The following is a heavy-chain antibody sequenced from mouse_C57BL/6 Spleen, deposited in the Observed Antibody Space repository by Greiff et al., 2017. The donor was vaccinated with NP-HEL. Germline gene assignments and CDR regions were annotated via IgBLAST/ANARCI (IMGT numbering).Heavy chain of an antibody. D-gene: IGHD1-1*01. Sequence: QVQLQQPGAELVRPGTSVKLSCKASGYTFTSYWMNWVKQRPGQGLEWIGVIDPSDSYTNYNQKFKGKATLTVDTSSSTAYMQLRSLTSEDSAVYYCAREGDYYGCGYDYWGQGTTLTVSS. CDR1: GYTFTSYW. CDR2: IDPSDSYT. V-gene: IGHV1-59*01. CDR3: AREGDYYGCGYDY. J-gene: IGHJ2*01.